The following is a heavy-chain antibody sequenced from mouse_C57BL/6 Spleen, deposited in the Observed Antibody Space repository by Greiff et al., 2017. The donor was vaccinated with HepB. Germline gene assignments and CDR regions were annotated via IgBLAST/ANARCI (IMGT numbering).Heavy chain of an antibody. D-gene: IGHD2-4*01. CDR1: GYTFTDYE. CDR3: IKRGGYDYDGAWFAY. Sequence: VQLQQSGAELVRPGASVTLSCKASGYTFTDYEMHWVKQTPVHGLEWIGAIDPETGGTAYNQKFKGKAILTADKSSSTAYMELRSLTSEDSAVYYCIKRGGYDYDGAWFAYWGQGTLVTVSA. V-gene: IGHV1-15*01. J-gene: IGHJ3*01. CDR2: IDPETGGT.